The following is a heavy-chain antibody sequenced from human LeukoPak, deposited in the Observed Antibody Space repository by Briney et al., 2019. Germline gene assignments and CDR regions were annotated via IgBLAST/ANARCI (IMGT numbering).Heavy chain of an antibody. J-gene: IGHJ4*02. D-gene: IGHD6-19*01. CDR3: ARERNLEIAVAGTIFNY. Sequence: GGSLRLSCAASGFTVSSNYMSWVRQAPGKGLEWVSVIYSGGSTYYADSVKGRFAISRDNSKNTLYLQMKSLRAEDTAVYYCARERNLEIAVAGTIFNYWGQGTLVTVSS. CDR1: GFTVSSNY. V-gene: IGHV3-66*01. CDR2: IYSGGST.